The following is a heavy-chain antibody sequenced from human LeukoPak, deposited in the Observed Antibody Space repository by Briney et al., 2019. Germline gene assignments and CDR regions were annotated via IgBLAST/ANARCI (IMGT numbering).Heavy chain of an antibody. CDR1: GYTFTSYA. D-gene: IGHD6-13*01. CDR2: ISTNTGNP. CDR3: ARHGYSSSWLSYYMDV. Sequence: GASVKVSCKSSGYTFTSYAMNWVRQAPGQGLEWMGWISTNTGNPTYAQGFTGRFVFSLDTSVSTAYLQISSLKAEDTAVYYCARHGYSSSWLSYYMDVWGKGTTVTISS. V-gene: IGHV7-4-1*02. J-gene: IGHJ6*03.